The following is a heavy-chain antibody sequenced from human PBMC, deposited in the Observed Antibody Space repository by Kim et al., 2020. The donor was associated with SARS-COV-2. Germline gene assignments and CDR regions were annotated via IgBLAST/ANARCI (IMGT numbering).Heavy chain of an antibody. CDR3: ASPTIDYDSSGLLPGAFDI. V-gene: IGHV5-51*01. Sequence: GESLKISCKGSGYSFTSYWIGWVRQMPGKGLEWMGIIYPGDSDTRYSPSFQGQVTISADKSISTAYLQWSSLKASDTAMYYCASPTIDYDSSGLLPGAFDIWGQGTMVTVSS. J-gene: IGHJ3*02. D-gene: IGHD3-22*01. CDR2: IYPGDSDT. CDR1: GYSFTSYW.